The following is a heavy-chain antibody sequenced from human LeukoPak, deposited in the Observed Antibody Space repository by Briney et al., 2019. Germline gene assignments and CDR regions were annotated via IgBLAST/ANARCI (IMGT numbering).Heavy chain of an antibody. CDR1: GGSISSYY. CDR2: IYYRETP. CDR3: AAESERWLLRS. V-gene: IGHV4-59*03. D-gene: IGHD1-26*01. Sequence: SETLSLTCTVSGGSISSYYWGWIRQPPGKGLEWVGQIYYRETPNYNPSLKSRVTISIDTSKNQFSLKLNSVTAADTAVYYCAAESERWLLRSWGQGTLVTASS. J-gene: IGHJ4*02.